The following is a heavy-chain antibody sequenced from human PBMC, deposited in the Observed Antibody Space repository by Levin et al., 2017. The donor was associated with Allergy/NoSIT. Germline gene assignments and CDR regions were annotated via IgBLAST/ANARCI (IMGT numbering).Heavy chain of an antibody. CDR3: ARKLGYCSGGSCYPRTTWIVDYFDY. J-gene: IGHJ4*02. CDR2: IYHSGST. D-gene: IGHD2-15*01. V-gene: IGHV4-4*02. Sequence: ASETLSLTCAVSGGSISSSNWWSWVRQPPGKGLEWIGEIYHSGSTNYNPSLKSRVTISVDKSKNQFSLKLSSVTAADTAVYYCARKLGYCSGGSCYPRTTWIVDYFDYWGQGTLVTVSS. CDR1: GGSISSSNW.